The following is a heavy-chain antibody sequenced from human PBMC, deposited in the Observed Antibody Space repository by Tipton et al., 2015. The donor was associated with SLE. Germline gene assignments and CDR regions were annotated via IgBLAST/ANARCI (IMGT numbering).Heavy chain of an antibody. Sequence: TLSLTCTVSGGSISSYYWSWIRQPPGKGLEWIGYIYYSGSTNYNPSLKSRVTISVDTSKNQFSLKLSSVTAADTAVYYCARAGVSSSPRYFDYWGQGTLVTVSS. V-gene: IGHV4-59*12. J-gene: IGHJ4*02. D-gene: IGHD6-6*01. CDR2: IYYSGST. CDR1: GGSISSYY. CDR3: ARAGVSSSPRYFDY.